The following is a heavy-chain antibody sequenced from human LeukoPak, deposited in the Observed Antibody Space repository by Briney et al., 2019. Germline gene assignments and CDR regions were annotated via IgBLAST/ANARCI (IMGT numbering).Heavy chain of an antibody. CDR3: ARGWGGYARSWGALDY. D-gene: IGHD3-16*01. V-gene: IGHV3-13*01. CDR2: IGTAGDK. Sequence: GGSLRLSCAASGFTFSRYDMHWVRQAPGKGLEWVSGIGTAGDKFYPGSEEDRFTISRDNAKNSFYLQMSYLRSGDTAVYYCARGWGGYARSWGALDYWGQGTLVTVSS. CDR1: GFTFSRYD. J-gene: IGHJ4*02.